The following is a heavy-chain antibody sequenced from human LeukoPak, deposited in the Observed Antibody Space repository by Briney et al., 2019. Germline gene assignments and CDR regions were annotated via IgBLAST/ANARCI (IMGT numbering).Heavy chain of an antibody. CDR1: GGSFSGYY. V-gene: IGHV4-34*01. Sequence: SETLSLTCAVYGGSFSGYYWSWIRQPPGKGLEWIGEINHSGSTNYNPSLKSRVTISVDTSKNQFSLKLSSVTAADTAVYYRASSSSWSGFDYWGQGTLVTVSS. D-gene: IGHD6-13*01. J-gene: IGHJ4*02. CDR2: INHSGST. CDR3: ASSSSWSGFDY.